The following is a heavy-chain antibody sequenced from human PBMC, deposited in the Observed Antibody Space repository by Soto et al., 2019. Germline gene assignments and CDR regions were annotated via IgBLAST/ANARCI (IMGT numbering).Heavy chain of an antibody. J-gene: IGHJ4*02. Sequence: QVQLQESGPGLVKPSETLSLTCTVSGGSISSYYWSWIRQPPGKGLEWIGYIYYSGSTNYNPSLKSRVTISVDTSKNQFSLKLSSVTAADTAVYYCARRYGMAFDYWGQGTLVTVSS. CDR1: GGSISSYY. CDR3: ARRYGMAFDY. CDR2: IYYSGST. V-gene: IGHV4-59*08. D-gene: IGHD1-1*01.